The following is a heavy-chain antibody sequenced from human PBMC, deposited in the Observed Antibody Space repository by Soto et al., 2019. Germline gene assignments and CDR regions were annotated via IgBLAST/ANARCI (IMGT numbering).Heavy chain of an antibody. CDR3: ERVTYYG. J-gene: IGHJ6*01. CDR1: GFSFRRVS. Sequence: EGSLRCSCEASGFSFRRVSMNRVRQVPGKGLEWVASISSASSETWYADSVKGRFIISRYNAQNYLFLQLNTLRGEAQAIYYWERVTYYG. CDR2: ISSASSET. V-gene: IGHV3-21*01.